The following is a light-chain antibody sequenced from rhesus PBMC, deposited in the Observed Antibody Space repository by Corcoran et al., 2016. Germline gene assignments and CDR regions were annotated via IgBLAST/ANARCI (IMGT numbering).Light chain of an antibody. Sequence: QAALTQPRSVSGSPGQSVTISCTGTSSDIGNYNYVSWYQQHPGTAPKLMVYEVNKRPSGVSDRFSGSKSGNTASLTISGLQAEDEADYYCSSYAGRNTYIFGPGTRLTVL. V-gene: IGLV2-32*02. CDR1: SSDIGNYNY. CDR2: EVN. J-gene: IGLJ1*01. CDR3: SSYAGRNTYI.